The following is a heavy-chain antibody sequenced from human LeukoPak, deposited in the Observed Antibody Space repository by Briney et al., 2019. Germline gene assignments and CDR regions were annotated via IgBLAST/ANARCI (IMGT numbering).Heavy chain of an antibody. D-gene: IGHD3-22*01. Sequence: SETLSLTCTVSGDSVRSYYWSWIRQPPGQGLEWLGHINDRGSTNYNPSLQGRVTISIDTSKNQFSLKVNSVTAADTAVYYCARVRVSSGSHPWYFDYWGQGTLVTVSS. CDR1: GDSVRSYY. J-gene: IGHJ4*02. CDR3: ARVRVSSGSHPWYFDY. V-gene: IGHV4-59*02. CDR2: INDRGST.